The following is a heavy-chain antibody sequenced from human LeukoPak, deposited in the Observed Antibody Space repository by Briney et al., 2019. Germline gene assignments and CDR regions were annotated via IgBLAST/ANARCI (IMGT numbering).Heavy chain of an antibody. D-gene: IGHD6-19*01. CDR2: ISGSGGST. CDR1: GFTFSSYA. V-gene: IGHV3-23*01. Sequence: GGSLRLSCAASGFTFSSYAMSWVRQAPGKGLEWVSAISGSGGSTYYADSVKGRFTISRDNSKNTLYLQTNSLRAEDTAVYYCAKVASTLYSSGWYEGAFDIWGQGTMVTISS. CDR3: AKVASTLYSSGWYEGAFDI. J-gene: IGHJ3*02.